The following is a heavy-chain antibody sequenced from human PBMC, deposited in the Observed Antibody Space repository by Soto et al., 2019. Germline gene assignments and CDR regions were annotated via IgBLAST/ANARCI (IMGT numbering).Heavy chain of an antibody. CDR2: INPSGGST. D-gene: IGHD6-6*01. CDR3: ARDVTLSSSSPYYYCVMDV. J-gene: IGHJ6*02. CDR1: GYTFTSYY. V-gene: IGHV1-46*01. Sequence: QVQLVQSGAEVKKPGASVKVSCKASGYTFTSYYLHWVRQAPGQGLEWMGIINPSGGSTSYAQRFQGRVTMTRDTSTSTVYMELSSLRSEDTAVYYCARDVTLSSSSPYYYCVMDVWGQGTTVTVSS.